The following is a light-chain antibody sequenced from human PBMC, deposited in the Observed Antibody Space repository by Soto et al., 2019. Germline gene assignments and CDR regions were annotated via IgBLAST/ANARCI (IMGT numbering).Light chain of an antibody. Sequence: EIVMTQSPDTLSVSPGERATLSCRASQSVSSNLAWYQQKPGQAPSLLIYGASSRATGIPARFSGSGSGTEFTLTISSLQSEDFAVYYCQQYNKWPPYTFGQGTKLEIK. CDR2: GAS. J-gene: IGKJ2*01. CDR1: QSVSSN. V-gene: IGKV3-15*01. CDR3: QQYNKWPPYT.